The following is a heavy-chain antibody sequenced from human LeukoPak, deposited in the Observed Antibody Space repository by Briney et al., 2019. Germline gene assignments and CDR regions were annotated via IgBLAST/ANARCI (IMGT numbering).Heavy chain of an antibody. V-gene: IGHV4-4*07. CDR3: AREGKGQQLGLDY. CDR1: GDSINTYY. Sequence: SETLSLTCTVSGDSINTYYWSWIRQPAGGGLQWIGRIFSSGNTNYNPSLKSRVTMSVDTSKNHFSLKLSSVTAADTAVYFCAREGKGQQLGLDYWGQGALVIVAS. D-gene: IGHD6-13*01. CDR2: IFSSGNT. J-gene: IGHJ4*02.